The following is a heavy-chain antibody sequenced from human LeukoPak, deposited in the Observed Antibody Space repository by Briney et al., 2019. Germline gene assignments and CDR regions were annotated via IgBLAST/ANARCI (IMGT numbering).Heavy chain of an antibody. D-gene: IGHD3-10*01. J-gene: IGHJ6*02. CDR2: INAVNGNT. CDR1: GYTFTSYA. CDR3: ASTLVSWFGELRLYGMDV. V-gene: IGHV1-3*01. Sequence: GASVNVSCKASGYTFTSYAMHWVRQAPGQRLEWMEWINAVNGNTKYSQKFQGRVTITRDTSASTAYMELSSLRSEDTAVYYCASTLVSWFGELRLYGMDVWGQGTTVTVSS.